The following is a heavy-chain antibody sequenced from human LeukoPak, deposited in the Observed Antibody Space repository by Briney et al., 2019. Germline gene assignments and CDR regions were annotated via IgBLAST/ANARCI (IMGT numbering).Heavy chain of an antibody. J-gene: IGHJ4*02. D-gene: IGHD6-19*01. CDR3: AINSSGWYAGFDY. V-gene: IGHV3-7*01. CDR1: GFTFSSHW. CDR2: IWQEGSEK. Sequence: GGSLRLSCAASGFTFSSHWMSWVRQAPGKGLEWVANIWQEGSEKYYVDSVKGRFAVSRDNAKNSLYLQMNSLRVEDTAVYYCAINSSGWYAGFDYWGQGTLVTVSS.